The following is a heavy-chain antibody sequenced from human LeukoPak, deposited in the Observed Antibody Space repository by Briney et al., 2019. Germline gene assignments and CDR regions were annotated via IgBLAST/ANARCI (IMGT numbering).Heavy chain of an antibody. CDR3: ARDRWAYYGSGSYQGYFDY. Sequence: ASVKGSCTASRYTFTTSGISWVRRAPGQGREWVGWITAYKSNTNYAQKLQGRDTITTDTSTTTGYMELRRLRSDDTAVYYCARDRWAYYGSGSYQGYFDYWGQGTLVSVSS. J-gene: IGHJ4*02. D-gene: IGHD3-10*01. CDR2: ITAYKSNT. CDR1: RYTFTTSG. V-gene: IGHV1-18*01.